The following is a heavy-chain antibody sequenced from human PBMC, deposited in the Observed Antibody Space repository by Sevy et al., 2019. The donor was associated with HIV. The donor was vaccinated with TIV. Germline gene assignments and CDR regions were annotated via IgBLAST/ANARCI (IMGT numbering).Heavy chain of an antibody. CDR2: ISWNSRNI. D-gene: IGHD2-21*02. CDR3: AKDINRGCDSVNCYSYYYYFYGLDV. V-gene: IGHV3-9*01. CDR1: GFPFNDHA. Sequence: GGSLRLSCAASGFPFNDHAMHWVRLVPGKGLEWVSGISWNSRNIGYADSVKGGFTISRDNTKHSVYLEMHSLGPEDRAWYYGAKDINRGCDSVNCYSYYYYFYGLDVWGQGTTVTVSS. J-gene: IGHJ6*02.